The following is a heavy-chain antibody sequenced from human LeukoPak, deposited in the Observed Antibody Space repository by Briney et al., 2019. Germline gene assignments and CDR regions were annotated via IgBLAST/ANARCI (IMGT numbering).Heavy chain of an antibody. CDR2: IYTSGST. J-gene: IGHJ6*03. CDR3: ARDSWFGELKGYYYYMDV. Sequence: PSETLSLTCTVSGGSISSYYWSWIRQPAGKGLEWIGRIYTSGSTNYNPSLKSRVTMSVDTSKNQFSLKLSSVTAADTAVYYCARDSWFGELKGYYYYMDVWGKGTTVTISS. CDR1: GGSISSYY. D-gene: IGHD3-10*01. V-gene: IGHV4-4*07.